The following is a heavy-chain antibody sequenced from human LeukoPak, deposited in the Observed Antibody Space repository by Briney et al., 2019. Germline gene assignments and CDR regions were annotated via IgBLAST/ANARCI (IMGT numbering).Heavy chain of an antibody. CDR2: IYSGGST. Sequence: GGSLRLSCAASGFTVSSKYMSWVRQAPGKGLEWVSIIYSGGSTYYADSVKGRFTISRDNSKNTLFLQINNLRAEDTAVYYCASRYYYDSSGYYNVDYWGQGTLVTVSS. CDR3: ASRYYYDSSGYYNVDY. CDR1: GFTVSSKY. D-gene: IGHD3-22*01. J-gene: IGHJ4*02. V-gene: IGHV3-53*01.